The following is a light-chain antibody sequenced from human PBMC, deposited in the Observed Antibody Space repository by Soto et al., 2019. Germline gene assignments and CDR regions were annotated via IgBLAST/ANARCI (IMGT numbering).Light chain of an antibody. J-gene: IGKJ2*01. Sequence: AIQMTQSPSSLSASVGDRVTITCRASHGIRNDLGWFQQKPGKAPKLLIYAASSLQSGVPSRFSGSGSGTDFTLTISSLQPEDFATYYCLQDYIYPYTFGQGTKLEIK. CDR1: HGIRND. CDR2: AAS. CDR3: LQDYIYPYT. V-gene: IGKV1-6*01.